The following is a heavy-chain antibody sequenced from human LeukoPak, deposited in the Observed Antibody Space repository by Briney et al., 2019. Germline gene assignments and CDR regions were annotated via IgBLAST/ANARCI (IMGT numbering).Heavy chain of an antibody. Sequence: SVTVSFKASGFTFSNSAVQWVRQARGQRLEWIGWIVVGSGNTNYAQKFQERVTITRDMSTSTAYMELSSLRSEDTAVYYCAIGYCSGGSCYFRGSYWYFDLWGRGTLVTVSS. V-gene: IGHV1-58*01. CDR1: GFTFSNSA. CDR2: IVVGSGNT. D-gene: IGHD2-15*01. J-gene: IGHJ2*01. CDR3: AIGYCSGGSCYFRGSYWYFDL.